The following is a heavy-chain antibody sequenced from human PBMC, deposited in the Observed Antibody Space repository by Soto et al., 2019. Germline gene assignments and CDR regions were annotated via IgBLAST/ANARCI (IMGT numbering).Heavy chain of an antibody. Sequence: SETLFLTCAVYGGSFSGYYWSWIRQPPGKGLEWIGEINHSGSTNYNPSLKSRVTISVDTSKNQFSLKLSSVTAANTAVYYCARFITMVRGVINHSDYWGQGTLVTVSS. J-gene: IGHJ4*02. V-gene: IGHV4-34*01. D-gene: IGHD3-10*01. CDR2: INHSGST. CDR1: GGSFSGYY. CDR3: ARFITMVRGVINHSDY.